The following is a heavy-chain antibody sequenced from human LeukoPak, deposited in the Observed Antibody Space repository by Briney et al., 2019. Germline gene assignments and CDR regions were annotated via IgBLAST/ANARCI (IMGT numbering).Heavy chain of an antibody. J-gene: IGHJ4*02. D-gene: IGHD2-2*01. CDR1: GGSISSSSYY. CDR3: ARLYCSSTSCHCFDY. Sequence: SETLSLTCTVSGGSISSSSYYWGWIRQPPGKGLEWIGSIYYSGSTYYNPSLKSRVTISVDTSKNQFSLKLSSVTAADTAVYYCARLYCSSTSCHCFDYWGQGTLVTVSS. V-gene: IGHV4-39*07. CDR2: IYYSGST.